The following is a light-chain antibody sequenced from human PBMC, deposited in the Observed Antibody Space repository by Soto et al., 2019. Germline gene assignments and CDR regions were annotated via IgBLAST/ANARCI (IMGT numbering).Light chain of an antibody. CDR3: QQYNTWSPIT. J-gene: IGKJ4*01. V-gene: IGKV3-15*01. CDR1: QSVSNN. Sequence: EIVMTQSTATLSVSPGERATLSCRASQSVSNNLAWYQQKPGQAPRLLIYGASTRATGIPARFSGSGSGTEFTLTISSLQSEDFAVYYCQQYNTWSPITFGGGTKVETK. CDR2: GAS.